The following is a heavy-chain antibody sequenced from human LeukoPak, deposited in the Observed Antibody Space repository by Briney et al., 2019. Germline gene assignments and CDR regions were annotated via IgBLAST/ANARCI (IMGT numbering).Heavy chain of an antibody. D-gene: IGHD1-26*01. CDR3: ARDKLVGASRFDF. CDR1: GFTFSSYW. CDR2: INQVGSEK. V-gene: IGHV3-7*01. Sequence: GGSLRLSCAASGFTFSSYWMGWVRQAPGKGLEWVANINQVGSEKYSVDSVKGRFTISRDNAMNSLYLQMSSLRAEDTAVYYCARDKLVGASRFDFWGQGILVTVSS. J-gene: IGHJ4*02.